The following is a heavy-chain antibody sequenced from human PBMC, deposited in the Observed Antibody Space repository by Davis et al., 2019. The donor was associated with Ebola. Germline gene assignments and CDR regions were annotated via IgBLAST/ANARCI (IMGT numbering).Heavy chain of an antibody. CDR3: ARAGFGELFPDY. CDR2: FGTAGDT. CDR1: GFTFSGSA. D-gene: IGHD3-10*01. Sequence: GESLKISCAASGFTFSGSAMHWVRQATGKGLEWVSAFGTAGDTYYPGSVKGRFTISRENAKNSLYLQMNSLRAGDTAVYYCARAGFGELFPDYWGQGTLVTVSS. V-gene: IGHV3-13*01. J-gene: IGHJ4*02.